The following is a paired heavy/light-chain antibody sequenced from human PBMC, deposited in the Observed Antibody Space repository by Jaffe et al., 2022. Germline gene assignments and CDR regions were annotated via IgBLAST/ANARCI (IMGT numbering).Light chain of an antibody. CDR3: AAWDDSLIAWV. V-gene: IGLV1-44*01. CDR1: SSNIGSNT. CDR2: SNN. Sequence: QSVLTQPPSASGTPGHRVTISCSGSSSNIGSNTVNWYQQLPGTAPKLLIYSNNQRPSGVPDRFYGSKSGTSASLAISGLQSEDEADYYCAAWDDSLIAWVFGGGTKLTVL. J-gene: IGLJ3*02.
Heavy chain of an antibody. D-gene: IGHD4-17*01. CDR3: ARVIPYGDPPSDAFDI. J-gene: IGHJ3*02. CDR2: INTNTGNP. CDR1: GYTISSYS. Sequence: QVQLVQSGSELKKFGASVKVSCKASGYTISSYSMNWVRQAPGQGLEWMGWINTNTGNPTYAQGFTGRFVFSLDSSVSTAYLQISSLKAEDTAVYYCARVIPYGDPPSDAFDIWGQGTMVTVSS. V-gene: IGHV7-4-1*02.